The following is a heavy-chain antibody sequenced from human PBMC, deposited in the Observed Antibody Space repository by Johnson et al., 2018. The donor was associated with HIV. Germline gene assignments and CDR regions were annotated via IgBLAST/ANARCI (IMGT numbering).Heavy chain of an antibody. CDR1: GFTFSKPW. D-gene: IGHD1-26*01. CDR2: INSESDGGEK. CDR3: ARVKGATNALDI. J-gene: IGHJ3*02. Sequence: VQLVESGGDLVKPGGSLRLSCAGSGFTFSKPWLTWVRHAPGKGLEWIARINSESDGGEKDYSVPVRGRYTVSRDDSKNTLYLQMNSLKTEETSLYYCARVKGATNALDIWGPGTLVTVSS. V-gene: IGHV3-15*01.